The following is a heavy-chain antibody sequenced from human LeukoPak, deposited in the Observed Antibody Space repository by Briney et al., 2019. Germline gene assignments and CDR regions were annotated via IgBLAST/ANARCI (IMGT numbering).Heavy chain of an antibody. D-gene: IGHD6-19*01. J-gene: IGHJ5*02. CDR1: GYTFTSYA. CDR3: ARGRNKQWPVLHRFWFDP. V-gene: IGHV1-3*01. CDR2: INAGNGNT. Sequence: RASVKVSCKASGYTFTSYAMHWVRQAPGQRLEWMGWINAGNGNTKYSQKFQGRVTITRDTSASTAYMELSSLRSEDTAVYYCARGRNKQWPVLHRFWFDPWGQGTLVTVSS.